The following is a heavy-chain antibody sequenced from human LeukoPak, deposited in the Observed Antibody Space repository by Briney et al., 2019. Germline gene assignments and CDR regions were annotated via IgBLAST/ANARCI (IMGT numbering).Heavy chain of an antibody. CDR3: ARDQPNWFDP. J-gene: IGHJ5*02. V-gene: IGHV1-69*13. Sequence: SVKVPCKASGGTFSSYAISWVRQAPGQGLEWMGGIIPIFGTANYAQKFQGRVTITAGESTSTAYMELSSLRSEDTAVYYCARDQPNWFDPWGQGTLVTVSS. CDR2: IIPIFGTA. CDR1: GGTFSSYA.